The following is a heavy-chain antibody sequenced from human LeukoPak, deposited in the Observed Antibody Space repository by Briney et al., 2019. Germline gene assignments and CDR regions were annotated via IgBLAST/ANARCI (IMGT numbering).Heavy chain of an antibody. Sequence: SETLSLTCAVYGGSFSGYYWSWIRQPPGKGLEWIGEINHSGSTNYNPSLKSRVTISVDTSKNQFSLKLGSVTAADTAVYYCAREDYDDSGAWYFDLWGRGTLVTVSS. D-gene: IGHD3-3*01. V-gene: IGHV4-34*01. CDR2: INHSGST. CDR1: GGSFSGYY. CDR3: AREDYDDSGAWYFDL. J-gene: IGHJ2*01.